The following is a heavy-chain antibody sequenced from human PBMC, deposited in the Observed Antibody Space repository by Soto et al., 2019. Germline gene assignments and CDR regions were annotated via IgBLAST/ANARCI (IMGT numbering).Heavy chain of an antibody. V-gene: IGHV1-18*01. D-gene: IGHD3-22*01. Sequence: ASVNVSCKASGYTFTSYGISWVRQAPGQGLEGMGWISAYNGNTNYAQKLQGRVTMTTDTATRAHYIELRSLRSDVTAVYYCARDLHYRSYYDSSGYRASTAFAIWGQGNMVTLSS. CDR1: GYTFTSYG. J-gene: IGHJ3*02. CDR3: ARDLHYRSYYDSSGYRASTAFAI. CDR2: ISAYNGNT.